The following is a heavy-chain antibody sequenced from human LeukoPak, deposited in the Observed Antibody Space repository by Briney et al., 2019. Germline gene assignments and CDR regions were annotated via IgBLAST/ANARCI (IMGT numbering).Heavy chain of an antibody. J-gene: IGHJ4*02. D-gene: IGHD7-27*01. V-gene: IGHV3-23*01. CDR3: AKDGGLWVSAHWGDS. Sequence: GVSLRLSCAASGFTFSSYTMSWVRQAPGKGLEWVSTITTSDGNTYYADSVKGRFTVSRDNSKNTLFLQMNSLRAEDTAVYYCAKDGGLWVSAHWGDSWGRGTLVTVSS. CDR2: ITTSDGNT. CDR1: GFTFSSYT.